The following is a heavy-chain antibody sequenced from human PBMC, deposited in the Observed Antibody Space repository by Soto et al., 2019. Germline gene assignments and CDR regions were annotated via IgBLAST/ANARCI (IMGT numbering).Heavy chain of an antibody. Sequence: EVQLVESGGGLVQPGGSLKLSCAASGFTFSGSAMHWVRQASGKGLEWVGRIRSKADSYATAYAGSVNGRFTITRDNSKNTAYLQMNSLKTEDTAVYYCAIPSSSWYPGFDPWGQGTLVTVSS. J-gene: IGHJ5*02. CDR3: AIPSSSWYPGFDP. CDR1: GFTFSGSA. V-gene: IGHV3-73*02. D-gene: IGHD6-13*01. CDR2: IRSKADSYAT.